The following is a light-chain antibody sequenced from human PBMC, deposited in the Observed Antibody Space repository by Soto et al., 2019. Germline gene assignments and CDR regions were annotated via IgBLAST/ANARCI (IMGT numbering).Light chain of an antibody. J-gene: IGKJ2*01. CDR3: QQYSNWKT. CDR2: DES. V-gene: IGKV3-15*01. Sequence: EIVMTQSPATLSVSPGERVTLSCRASRTVGSKLAWYQQKPGQAPRLLISDESTRATGIPARFSGSGSGTEFTLTISSLQSEDFAVYYCQQYSNWKTFGQGTKLEIK. CDR1: RTVGSK.